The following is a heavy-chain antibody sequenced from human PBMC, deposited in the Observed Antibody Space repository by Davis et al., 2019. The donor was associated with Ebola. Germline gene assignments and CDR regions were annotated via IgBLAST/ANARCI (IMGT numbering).Heavy chain of an antibody. D-gene: IGHD2-21*02. CDR1: GYSISSSSYY. J-gene: IGHJ3*01. CDR3: ARLHIVVVTL. CDR2: IYYSGST. Sequence: SETLSLTCTVSGYSISSSSYYWGWIRQPPGKGLEWIGSIYYSGSTYYNPSLKSRVTISVDTSKNQFSLKLSSVTAADTAVYYCARLHIVVVTLWGQGTMVTVSS. V-gene: IGHV4-39*01.